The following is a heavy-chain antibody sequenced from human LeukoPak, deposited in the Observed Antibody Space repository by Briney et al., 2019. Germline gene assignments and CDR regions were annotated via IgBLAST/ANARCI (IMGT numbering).Heavy chain of an antibody. J-gene: IGHJ6*03. CDR3: AKEVVRGVIMNYYYMDV. CDR2: INPDSGGT. D-gene: IGHD3-10*01. Sequence: GASVKVSCKASGYTFTDYYMHWVRQAPGQGLEWMGRINPDSGGTDYAQKFQGRVTMTRDTSITTAYMDLDRLRSDDTAVYYCAKEVVRGVIMNYYYMDVWGKGTTVTISS. V-gene: IGHV1-2*02. CDR1: GYTFTDYY.